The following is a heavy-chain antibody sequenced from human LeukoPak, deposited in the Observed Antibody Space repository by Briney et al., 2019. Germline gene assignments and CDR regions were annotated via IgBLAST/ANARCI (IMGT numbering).Heavy chain of an antibody. V-gene: IGHV3-23*01. CDR1: GFTVSSNY. J-gene: IGHJ4*02. CDR3: ASVVVVAATLL. Sequence: GGSLRLSCAASGFTVSSNYMNWVRQAPGKGLEWVSAISGSGGSTYYADSVKGRFTISRDNSKNTLYLQMNSLRAEDTAVYYCASVVVVAATLLWGQGTLVTVSS. CDR2: ISGSGGST. D-gene: IGHD2-15*01.